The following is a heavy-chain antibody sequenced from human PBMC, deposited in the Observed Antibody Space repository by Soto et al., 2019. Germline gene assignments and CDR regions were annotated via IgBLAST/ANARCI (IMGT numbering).Heavy chain of an antibody. Sequence: EVQLVESGGGLVQPGGSLRLSCAVPGFTLSDHYMDWVRQAPGKGLEWVGRIRNKANGYTTEYAASVKGRFTISRDDSKSSLYLQMNSLKTEDTAVYYCAGVTTERDNFASWGQGILVTVSS. J-gene: IGHJ4*02. D-gene: IGHD2-21*02. V-gene: IGHV3-72*01. CDR3: AGVTTERDNFAS. CDR2: IRNKANGYTT. CDR1: GFTLSDHY.